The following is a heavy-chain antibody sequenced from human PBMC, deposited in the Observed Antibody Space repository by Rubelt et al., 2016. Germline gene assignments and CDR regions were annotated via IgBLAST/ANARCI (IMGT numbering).Heavy chain of an antibody. CDR3: ARERDTLAARNYDWGLDV. V-gene: IGHV4-34*12. CDR2: IIFNGGA. J-gene: IGHJ6*02. D-gene: IGHD3-9*01. CDR1: GGSFSGYY. Sequence: QVQLQQWGAGLLKPSETLSLTCAVYGGSFSGYYWSWIRQPPGKGLEWIAYIIFNGGATYKPSLKTRVTMSRETSKNQFSLRLTSVTAADTAVYYCARERDTLAARNYDWGLDVWGPGTTVTVSS.